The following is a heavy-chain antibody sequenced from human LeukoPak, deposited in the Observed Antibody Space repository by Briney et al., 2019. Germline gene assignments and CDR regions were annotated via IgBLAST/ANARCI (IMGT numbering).Heavy chain of an antibody. CDR2: ISGSGGST. Sequence: GGSLRLSCAASGFTFSSYAMSWVRQAPGKGLEWVSAISGSGGSTYYADSVKGRFTISRDNSKNTLYLQMNSLRAEDTAVYYCAKDVLERYSGSSTAFDIWGQGTMVTVSS. CDR3: AKDVLERYSGSSTAFDI. CDR1: GFTFSSYA. D-gene: IGHD1-26*01. J-gene: IGHJ3*02. V-gene: IGHV3-23*01.